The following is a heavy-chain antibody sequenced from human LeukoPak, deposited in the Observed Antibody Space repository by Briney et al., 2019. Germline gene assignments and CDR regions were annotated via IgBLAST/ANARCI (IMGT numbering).Heavy chain of an antibody. CDR3: ARGPYAYTSSATLGSYNWFDP. D-gene: IGHD2-2*02. CDR2: IYPGVAHT. CDR1: GYSFPNYW. Sequence: GESLKISCQGSGYSFPNYWIGWVRQLPGKGLEWMELIYPGVAHTRYSPSFQEQVTMSGDKSISTAYLQWSSLKASDTAMYYCARGPYAYTSSATLGSYNWFDPWGQGSLVTVSA. V-gene: IGHV5-51*01. J-gene: IGHJ5*02.